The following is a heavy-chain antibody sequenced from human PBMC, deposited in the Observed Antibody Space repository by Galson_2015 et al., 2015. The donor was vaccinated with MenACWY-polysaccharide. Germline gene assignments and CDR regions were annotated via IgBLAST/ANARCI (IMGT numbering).Heavy chain of an antibody. J-gene: IGHJ4*02. D-gene: IGHD1-26*01. Sequence: SLRLSCAASGFSFSTYWMHWVRHAPGKGPEWVSYISSGGTIYYADSVKGRFTISRDNAKNSLYLQMNSLRDDDTAVYYCARVLKGLVGATPDYWGQGTLVTVSS. CDR3: ARVLKGLVGATPDY. CDR2: ISSGGTI. V-gene: IGHV3-48*02. CDR1: GFSFSTYW.